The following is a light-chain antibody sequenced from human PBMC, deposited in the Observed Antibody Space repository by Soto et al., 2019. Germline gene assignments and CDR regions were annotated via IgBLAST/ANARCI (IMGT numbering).Light chain of an antibody. CDR3: SSYSHSPPSYV. CDR1: SVDVGDYNS. CDR2: HVT. J-gene: IGLJ1*01. Sequence: QSALTQPASVSGSPGQSITISCTGSSVDVGDYNSVSWYQQHPGKAPKVMIYHVTIRASGVSNRFSGSKPGNTASLTISGLQAEDEADYYCSSYSHSPPSYVFGAGTRSPS. V-gene: IGLV2-14*03.